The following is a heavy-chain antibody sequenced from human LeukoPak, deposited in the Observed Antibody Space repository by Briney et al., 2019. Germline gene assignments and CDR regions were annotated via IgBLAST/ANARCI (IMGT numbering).Heavy chain of an antibody. D-gene: IGHD4-17*01. J-gene: IGHJ4*02. Sequence: SETLSLTCAVSGGSISGSYWSWVRQPPGKGLEWIAYMYNSGSTNYNPSLKSRVTISIDTSKNQFSLKLSSLTAADTAVYYCARGIESYGDYGYWGQGILVTVSS. CDR1: GGSISGSY. CDR3: ARGIESYGDYGY. V-gene: IGHV4-59*01. CDR2: MYNSGST.